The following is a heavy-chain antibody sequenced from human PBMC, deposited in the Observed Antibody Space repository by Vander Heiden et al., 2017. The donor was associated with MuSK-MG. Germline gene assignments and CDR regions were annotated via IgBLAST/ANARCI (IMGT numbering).Heavy chain of an antibody. D-gene: IGHD6-13*01. Sequence: EVQLVESGGALVQPGGSLRLSCAASGFTFSNYWMSWVRQAPGKGLEWVANINQDGSEKYYVDSVKGRVTISRDNAKNSLYLQMNSLRAEDTAVYYCARDHSSNYYYYYYYMDVWGKGTTVTVSS. CDR1: GFTFSNYW. CDR2: INQDGSEK. V-gene: IGHV3-7*01. J-gene: IGHJ6*03. CDR3: ARDHSSNYYYYYYYMDV.